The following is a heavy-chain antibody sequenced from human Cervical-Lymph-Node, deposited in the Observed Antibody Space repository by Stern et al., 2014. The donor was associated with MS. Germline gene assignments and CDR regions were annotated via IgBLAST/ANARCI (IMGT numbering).Heavy chain of an antibody. D-gene: IGHD6-13*01. CDR2: VFPVFGTP. CDR1: GGTFSKFP. V-gene: IGHV1-69*01. J-gene: IGHJ5*02. Sequence: QLVQSGAEVTKPGSSVKGSCKASGGTFSKFPSSWVRQAPGQGLECMGGVFPVFGTPTYAQEFRGRVTITADVSTSTVYMELSSLRSDDTAVYYCALSSETSDRWYSLGYDLWGQGTLVTVSS. CDR3: ALSSETSDRWYSLGYDL.